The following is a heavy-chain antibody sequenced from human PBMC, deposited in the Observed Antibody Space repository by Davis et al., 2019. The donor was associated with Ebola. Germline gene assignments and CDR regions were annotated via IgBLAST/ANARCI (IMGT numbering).Heavy chain of an antibody. V-gene: IGHV3-48*04. CDR2: ISSSSTTI. D-gene: IGHD2-21*02. Sequence: GESLKISCAPSGFTFSTYGMTWVRQAPGKGLEWVSYISSSSTTIYYADSVKGRFTISRDDASNSLYLQMDGLRADDTAVYYCTRVSTAWSDDYWGQGTLVTVSS. CDR1: GFTFSTYG. CDR3: TRVSTAWSDDY. J-gene: IGHJ4*02.